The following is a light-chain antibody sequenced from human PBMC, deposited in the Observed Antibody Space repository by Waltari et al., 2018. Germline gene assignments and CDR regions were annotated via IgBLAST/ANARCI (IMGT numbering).Light chain of an antibody. CDR1: QYISNN. CDR2: GAS. J-gene: IGKJ2*01. V-gene: IGKV3-15*01. Sequence: EIVLTQSPATLSVSPGERTTLSCRASQYISNNLAWYQQKPGQAPRLLIYGASTRAPGFPARFSGSGSGTEFTLTISRLQSEDFALYYCQEYNNRPSYTFGQGTKLEI. CDR3: QEYNNRPSYT.